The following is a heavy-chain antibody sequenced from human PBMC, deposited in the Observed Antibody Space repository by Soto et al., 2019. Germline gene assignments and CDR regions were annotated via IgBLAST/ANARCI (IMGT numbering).Heavy chain of an antibody. CDR1: GNTLTSYD. V-gene: IGHV1-8*01. Sequence: SCKTSGNTLTSYDMNWVRQAPGQGLEWMGWMRPNSGTTGYAGKFQGRVSMTRNTSISTAYMELSGLTSEDTAVYYCARGRGSTSWYYFDYWGQGTQVTVSS. CDR2: MRPNSGTT. J-gene: IGHJ4*02. CDR3: ARGRGSTSWYYFDY. D-gene: IGHD6-13*01.